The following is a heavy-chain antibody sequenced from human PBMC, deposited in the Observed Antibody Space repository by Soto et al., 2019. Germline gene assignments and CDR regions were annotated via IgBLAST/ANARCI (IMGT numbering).Heavy chain of an antibody. CDR3: ARDGAVAGNANFDY. D-gene: IGHD6-19*01. Sequence: QVQLVQSGAEVKKPGASVKVSCKASGYTFTNYAIHWVRQGPGQRLEWMGWINAGNAKTKYSQKFQGRVTISRDTSASTAYMELSTLRSEDTAVYYCARDGAVAGNANFDYWGKGTLVTVSS. V-gene: IGHV1-3*01. CDR2: INAGNAKT. CDR1: GYTFTNYA. J-gene: IGHJ4*02.